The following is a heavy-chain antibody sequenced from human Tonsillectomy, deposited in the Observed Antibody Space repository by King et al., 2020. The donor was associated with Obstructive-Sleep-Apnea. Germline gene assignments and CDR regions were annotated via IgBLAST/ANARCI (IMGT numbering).Heavy chain of an antibody. D-gene: IGHD6-19*01. CDR3: ARLAVTGIYFDY. CDR2: IYYSGST. Sequence: LQLQESGPGLVKPSETLSLTCTVSGGSVSRSTYYWGWIRQPPGKGLEWIGSIYYSGSTYYNPSLNSRGTISVYTSKNQFSLKLSSVTAADTAVYYCARLAVTGIYFDYWGQGTLVTVSS. J-gene: IGHJ4*02. V-gene: IGHV4-39*07. CDR1: GGSVSRSTYY.